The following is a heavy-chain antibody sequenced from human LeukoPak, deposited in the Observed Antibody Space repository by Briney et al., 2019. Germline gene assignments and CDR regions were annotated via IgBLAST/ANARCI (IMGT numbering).Heavy chain of an antibody. CDR1: GYTFTSYG. CDR2: ISAYNGNT. V-gene: IGHV1-18*01. J-gene: IGHJ4*02. D-gene: IGHD3-22*01. Sequence: GASAKVSCKASGYTFTSYGISWVRQAPGQGLEWMGWISAYNGNTNYAQKLQGRVTMTTDTSTSTAYMELRSLRSDDTAVYYCARNLRNYYDSSGPGDYWGQGTLVTVSS. CDR3: ARNLRNYYDSSGPGDY.